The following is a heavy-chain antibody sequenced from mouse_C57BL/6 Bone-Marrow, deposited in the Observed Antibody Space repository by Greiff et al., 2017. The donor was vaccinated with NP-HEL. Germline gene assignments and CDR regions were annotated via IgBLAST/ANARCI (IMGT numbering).Heavy chain of an antibody. CDR2: ISSGSSTI. J-gene: IGHJ4*01. V-gene: IGHV5-17*01. CDR1: GFTFSDYG. Sequence: EVQLVESGGGLVKPGGSLKLSCAASGFTFSDYGMHWVRQAPEKGLEWVAYISSGSSTIYYADTVKGRFTISRDNAKNTLFLQMTSLRSEDTAMYYCARRYRGLYYYAMDYWGQGTSVTASS. CDR3: ARRYRGLYYYAMDY. D-gene: IGHD2-12*01.